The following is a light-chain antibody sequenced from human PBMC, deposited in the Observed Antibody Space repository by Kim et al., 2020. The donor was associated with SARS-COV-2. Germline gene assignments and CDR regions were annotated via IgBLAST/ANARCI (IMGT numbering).Light chain of an antibody. CDR1: KLGDKY. CDR3: QAWDSSTAV. J-gene: IGLJ3*02. Sequence: VSPGQTASIPCSGDKLGDKYACWYQQKPGQSPVLVIYQDSKRPSGIPARFSGSNSGNTATLTISGTQAMDEADYYCQAWDSSTAVFGGGTQLTVL. CDR2: QDS. V-gene: IGLV3-1*01.